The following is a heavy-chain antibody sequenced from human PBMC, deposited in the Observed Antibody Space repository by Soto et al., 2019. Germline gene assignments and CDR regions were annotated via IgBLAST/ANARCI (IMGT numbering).Heavy chain of an antibody. Sequence: SETLSLTCAVSGGSISSSNWWSWVRQPPGKGLEWIGEIYHSGSTNYNPSLKSRVTISVDKSKNQFSLKLSSVTAADTAVYYCARLPDFDYYYYGMDVWGQGTTVTVSS. J-gene: IGHJ6*02. CDR3: ARLPDFDYYYYGMDV. V-gene: IGHV4-4*02. CDR1: GGSISSSNW. D-gene: IGHD3-3*01. CDR2: IYHSGST.